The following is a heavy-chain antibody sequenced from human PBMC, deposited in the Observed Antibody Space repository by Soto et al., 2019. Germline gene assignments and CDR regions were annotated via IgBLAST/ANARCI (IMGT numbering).Heavy chain of an antibody. CDR2: IYYSGST. V-gene: IGHV4-39*01. J-gene: IGHJ5*02. D-gene: IGHD3-16*02. CDR1: GGSISSSSYY. CDR3: ARPMITFGGVIVIAWFDP. Sequence: PSETLSLTCTVSGGSISSSSYYWGWIRQPPGKGLEWIGSIYYSGSTYYNPSLKSRVTMSVDTSKNQFSLKLSSVTAADTAVYYCARPMITFGGVIVIAWFDPWGQGTLVTVSS.